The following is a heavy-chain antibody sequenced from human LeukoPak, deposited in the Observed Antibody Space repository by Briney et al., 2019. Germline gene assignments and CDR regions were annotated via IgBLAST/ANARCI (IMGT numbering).Heavy chain of an antibody. J-gene: IGHJ4*02. Sequence: GGSLRLSCAASGFTFSVYAMHWVRQAPGKGLEWVSGISSSLTSTYCADSVKGRFTISRDNSKNTLYLQMNSLRAEDTAIYYCAKHLRYFDWLPYQYYFDYWGQGALVSVSS. CDR1: GFTFSVYA. CDR2: ISSSLTST. CDR3: AKHLRYFDWLPYQYYFDY. D-gene: IGHD3-9*01. V-gene: IGHV3-23*01.